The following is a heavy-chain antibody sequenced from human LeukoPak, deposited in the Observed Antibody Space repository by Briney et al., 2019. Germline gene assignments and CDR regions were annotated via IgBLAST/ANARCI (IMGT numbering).Heavy chain of an antibody. Sequence: GGPLRLSCAASGFTFSSYAMHWVRQAPGKGLGWVAVISYDGTNKYYADSLQGRFTISRDNSKNTLFLQMNSLRAEDTAVYYCARDKYYYGSGSYYNVRGTLDYWGQGTLVTVSS. J-gene: IGHJ4*02. V-gene: IGHV3-30-3*01. CDR2: ISYDGTNK. CDR3: ARDKYYYGSGSYYNVRGTLDY. CDR1: GFTFSSYA. D-gene: IGHD3-10*01.